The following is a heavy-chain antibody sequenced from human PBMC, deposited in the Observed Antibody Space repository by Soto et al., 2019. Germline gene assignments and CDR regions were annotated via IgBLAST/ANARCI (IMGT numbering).Heavy chain of an antibody. Sequence: GGSLRLSCAASGFTFSSYAMSWVRQAPGKGLEWVSAISGSAGSTYYADSVKGRFTISRDTSKSTLYLQMNSLRAEDTAVYYCAKGDITMIVVVIEYGMDVWGQGTTVTVSS. J-gene: IGHJ6*02. V-gene: IGHV3-23*01. CDR2: ISGSAGST. CDR3: AKGDITMIVVVIEYGMDV. D-gene: IGHD3-22*01. CDR1: GFTFSSYA.